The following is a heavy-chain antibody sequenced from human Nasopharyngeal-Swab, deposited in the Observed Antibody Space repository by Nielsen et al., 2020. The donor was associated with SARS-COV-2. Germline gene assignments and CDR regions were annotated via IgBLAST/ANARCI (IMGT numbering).Heavy chain of an antibody. J-gene: IGHJ4*02. CDR3: ARRVFYGDYFDY. CDR1: GYSFTSYW. Sequence: GGSLRLSCKGSGYSFTSYWIGWVRQMPGKGLEWMGIIYPGDSDTRYSPSFQGQVTISADKSISTAYLQWSSLKASDAAMYYCARRVFYGDYFDYWGQGTLVTVSS. CDR2: IYPGDSDT. V-gene: IGHV5-51*01. D-gene: IGHD4-17*01.